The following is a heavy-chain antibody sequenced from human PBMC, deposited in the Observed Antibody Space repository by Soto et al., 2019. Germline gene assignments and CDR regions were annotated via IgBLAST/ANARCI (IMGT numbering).Heavy chain of an antibody. CDR1: GGSISSYY. J-gene: IGHJ5*02. D-gene: IGHD5-18*01. V-gene: IGHV4-59*01. Sequence: SETLSLTCTVSGGSISSYYWSWIRQPPGKGLEWIGYIYYSGSTNYNPSLKSRVTISVDTSKNQFSLKLSSVTAADTAVYYCARDGGYSYGYHWFDPWGQGTLVTVPQ. CDR2: IYYSGST. CDR3: ARDGGYSYGYHWFDP.